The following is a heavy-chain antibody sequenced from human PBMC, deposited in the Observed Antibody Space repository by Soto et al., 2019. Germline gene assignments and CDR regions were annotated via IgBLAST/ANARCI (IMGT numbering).Heavy chain of an antibody. V-gene: IGHV4-59*08. J-gene: IGHJ6*02. CDR3: ARHGFGPLHGLVDV. CDR1: GDSLTNYY. Sequence: QVQLQESGPGLVKPSETLSLTCTVSGDSLTNYYCCWFRQPPGKGLEWIGYSMYGGYSAYNPSPKRRVTMSMATSKTQFSLMLESVTATDTAVYYCARHGFGPLHGLVDVWGQGTTVIVSS. CDR2: SMYGGYS. D-gene: IGHD3-10*01.